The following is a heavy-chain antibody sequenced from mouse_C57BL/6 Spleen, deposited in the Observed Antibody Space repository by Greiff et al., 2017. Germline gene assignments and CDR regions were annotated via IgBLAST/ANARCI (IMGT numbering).Heavy chain of an antibody. CDR1: GYTFTSYW. J-gene: IGHJ2*01. CDR3: ARWNYYSIYYFDY. D-gene: IGHD2-5*01. CDR2: IHPSDSDT. V-gene: IGHV1-74*01. Sequence: QVQLQQPGAELVKPGASVKVSCKASGYTFTSYWMHWVKQRPGQGLEWIGRIHPSDSDTNYNQKFKGKATLTADKSSSTAYMQLSSLTSEDSAVYFCARWNYYSIYYFDYWGQGTTLTVSS.